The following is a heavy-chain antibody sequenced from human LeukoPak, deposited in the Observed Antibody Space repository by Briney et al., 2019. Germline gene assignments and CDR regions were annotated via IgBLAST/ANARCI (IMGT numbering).Heavy chain of an antibody. Sequence: SETLSLTCTVSGDSISSHYWSWIRQPPGKGLEWIGYIYYSGSTNYNPSLKSRVTISVDTSKNQFSLKLSSVTAADTAVYYCARGPSTYYDFWSGYCLGCYYYMDVWGKGTTVTVSS. CDR3: ARGPSTYYDFWSGYCLGCYYYMDV. J-gene: IGHJ6*03. D-gene: IGHD3-3*01. V-gene: IGHV4-59*11. CDR2: IYYSGST. CDR1: GDSISSHY.